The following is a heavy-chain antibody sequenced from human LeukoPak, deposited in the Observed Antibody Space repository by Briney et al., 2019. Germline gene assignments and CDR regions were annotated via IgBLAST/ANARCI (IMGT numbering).Heavy chain of an antibody. CDR3: ARIELLWFGTDDAFDI. Sequence: GGSLRLSCAASGFTFSDYYMSWIRQAPGKGLEWVSYISSSSSYTNYADSVKGRFTISRDNAKNSLYLQMNSLRAEDTAVYYCARIELLWFGTDDAFDIWGQGTMVTVSS. J-gene: IGHJ3*02. V-gene: IGHV3-11*03. D-gene: IGHD3-10*01. CDR2: ISSSSSYT. CDR1: GFTFSDYY.